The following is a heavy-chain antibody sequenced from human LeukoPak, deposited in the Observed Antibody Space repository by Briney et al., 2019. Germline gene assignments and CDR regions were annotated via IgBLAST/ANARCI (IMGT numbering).Heavy chain of an antibody. J-gene: IGHJ4*02. CDR2: NNGTGDNT. D-gene: IGHD3-16*01. CDR3: AKVSVCYGCYLDY. CDR1: GYTFSSHG. Sequence: PGGPLRLSCAASGYTFSSHGLTWGRQAPGEGLEWDLTNNGTGDNTYYAENVKGRFTISRDNSKNTLYLQMHSMRVEDTAIYYCAKVSVCYGCYLDYWGQGTLVTVS. V-gene: IGHV3-23*01.